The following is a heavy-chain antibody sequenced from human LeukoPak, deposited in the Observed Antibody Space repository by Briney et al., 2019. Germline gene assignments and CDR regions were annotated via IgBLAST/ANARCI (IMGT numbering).Heavy chain of an antibody. V-gene: IGHV3-9*01. J-gene: IGHJ5*02. CDR3: AKGRPYSRSWTNWFDP. Sequence: GGSLRLSCAASGFTFDDYAMHWVRQAPGKGLEWVSGISWNSGSIGYADSVKGRFTISRDNAKNSLYLQMNSLRAEDTALYYCAKGRPYSRSWTNWFDPWGQGTLVTVSS. CDR2: ISWNSGSI. CDR1: GFTFDDYA. D-gene: IGHD6-13*01.